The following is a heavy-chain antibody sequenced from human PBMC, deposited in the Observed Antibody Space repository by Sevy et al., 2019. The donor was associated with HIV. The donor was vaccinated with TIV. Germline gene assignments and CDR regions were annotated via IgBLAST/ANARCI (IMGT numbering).Heavy chain of an antibody. J-gene: IGHJ4*02. CDR2: IYYSGST. CDR3: ARAEQLWFDY. D-gene: IGHD5-18*01. CDR1: GGSISSYY. Sequence: SETLSLTCTVSGGSISSYYWSWIRQPPGKGLEWIGYIYYSGSTNYNPSLKSRVTISVDTSKNQFSLKLSSVTAADTAVYYCARAEQLWFDYWGQGTLVTVSS. V-gene: IGHV4-59*01.